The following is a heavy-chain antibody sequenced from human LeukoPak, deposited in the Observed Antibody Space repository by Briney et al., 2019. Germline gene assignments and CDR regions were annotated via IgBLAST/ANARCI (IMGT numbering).Heavy chain of an antibody. Sequence: GASVKVSCKASGYTFTNYFMHWVRQAPGQRLEWMGWINAGNGNTKYSQKFQGRVTITRDTSASTAYMELSSLRSEDTAVYYCARGFTAAGTDWFDPWGQGTLVTVSS. V-gene: IGHV1-3*01. CDR3: ARGFTAAGTDWFDP. J-gene: IGHJ5*02. CDR2: INAGNGNT. CDR1: GYTFTNYF. D-gene: IGHD6-13*01.